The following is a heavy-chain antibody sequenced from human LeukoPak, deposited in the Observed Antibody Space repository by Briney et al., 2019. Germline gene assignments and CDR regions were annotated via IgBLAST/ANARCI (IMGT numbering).Heavy chain of an antibody. CDR1: GGSISGYY. Sequence: SETLSPTCTVSGGSISGYYGSWIRQPAGKGLEWIGRVYTSGSTNYSPSLKSRVTMSVDTSKNQFSLNLRSVTAADTAVYYCARDRCSSTSCPFDHWGQGTLVTVSS. D-gene: IGHD2-2*01. J-gene: IGHJ4*02. CDR3: ARDRCSSTSCPFDH. V-gene: IGHV4-4*07. CDR2: VYTSGST.